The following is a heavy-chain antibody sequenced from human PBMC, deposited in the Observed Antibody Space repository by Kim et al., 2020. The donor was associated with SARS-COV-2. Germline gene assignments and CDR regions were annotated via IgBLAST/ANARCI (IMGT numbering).Heavy chain of an antibody. CDR1: GFTFSSYS. Sequence: GGSLRLSCAASGFTFSSYSMNWVRQAPGKGLEWVSSISSSSSDIYYADSVKGRFTISRDNAKNSLYLQMNSLRAEDTAVYYCARDGDYVYSNAFDIWGQGTMVTVSS. V-gene: IGHV3-21*01. CDR3: ARDGDYVYSNAFDI. CDR2: ISSSSSDI. J-gene: IGHJ3*02. D-gene: IGHD4-17*01.